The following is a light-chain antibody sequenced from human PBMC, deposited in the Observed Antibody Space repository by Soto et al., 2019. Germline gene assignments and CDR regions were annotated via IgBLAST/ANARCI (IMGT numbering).Light chain of an antibody. CDR3: QVYHWSLTWT. V-gene: IGKV3-20*01. CDR2: GAS. CDR1: QSVRSSF. Sequence: EIVLTQSPGTLSLSAGERATLSCRASQSVRSSFLAWYQHKPGQAPRLLIYGASNRATGIPDRFSGSGSGTDFTLTISELDTEDFAVYYCQVYHWSLTWTFGPGTKVDIK. J-gene: IGKJ1*01.